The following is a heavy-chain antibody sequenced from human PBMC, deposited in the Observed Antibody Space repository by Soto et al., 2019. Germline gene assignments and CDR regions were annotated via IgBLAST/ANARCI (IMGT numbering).Heavy chain of an antibody. CDR1: GYIFVNYG. CDR3: VMVDNYVTPTPQDV. D-gene: IGHD3-16*01. V-gene: IGHV1-18*01. J-gene: IGHJ6*02. Sequence: QVQLVQSGDEVKKPGASVKVSCKASGYIFVNYGIAWVRQAPGQGLEWMGWISPYTGNTHSATKVQGRLTMXTXTXXSTAYMDLGSLTSDDTAVYYCVMVDNYVTPTPQDVWGQGTTVTGSS. CDR2: ISPYTGNT.